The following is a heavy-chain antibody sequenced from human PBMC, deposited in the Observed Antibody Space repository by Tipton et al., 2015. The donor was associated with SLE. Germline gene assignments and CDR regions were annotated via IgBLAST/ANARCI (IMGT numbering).Heavy chain of an antibody. D-gene: IGHD6-13*01. CDR1: GGSISSSSYY. Sequence: LRLSCTVSGGSISSSSYYWGWIRQPPGKGLEWIGSIYYGGSTYYNPSLKSRVTISVDTSKNQFSLKLSSVTAADTAVYYCARGIAAPGWFDPWGQGTLVTVSS. CDR2: IYYGGST. J-gene: IGHJ5*02. V-gene: IGHV4-39*07. CDR3: ARGIAAPGWFDP.